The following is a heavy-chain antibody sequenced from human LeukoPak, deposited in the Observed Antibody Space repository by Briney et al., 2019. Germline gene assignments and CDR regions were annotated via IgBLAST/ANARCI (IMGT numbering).Heavy chain of an antibody. V-gene: IGHV4-59*08. J-gene: IGHJ6*02. CDR2: IYYSGST. CDR1: GGSISSYY. D-gene: IGHD6-13*01. CDR3: ATTAAYYYYGMDV. Sequence: KPSETLSLTCTVSGGSISSYYWSWIRKPPGKGLEWIGYIYYSGSTNYNPSLKSRVTISVDTSKNQFSLKLSSVTAADTAVYYCATTAAYYYYGMDVWGQGTTVTVSS.